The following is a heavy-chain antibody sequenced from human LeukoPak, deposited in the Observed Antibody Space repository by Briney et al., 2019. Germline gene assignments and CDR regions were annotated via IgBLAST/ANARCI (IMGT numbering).Heavy chain of an antibody. CDR2: IGTSSNNI. V-gene: IGHV3-21*01. Sequence: GGSLRLSCAASGLTFSRYNMNWVRQAPGKGLEWVSSIGTSSNNIYYTDSVKGRFTISRDNAKNSLYLHVDSLRVEDTAVYFCASGTVGNHALDYWGQGTLVTVSS. J-gene: IGHJ4*02. CDR1: GLTFSRYN. D-gene: IGHD1-14*01. CDR3: ASGTVGNHALDY.